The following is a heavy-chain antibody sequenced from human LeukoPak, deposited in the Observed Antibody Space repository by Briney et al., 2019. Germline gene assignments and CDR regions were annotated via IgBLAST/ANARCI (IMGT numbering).Heavy chain of an antibody. Sequence: ASVKVSCKASGYTFISYGINWVRQAPGQGLEWMGWIGTYNGNTNYAQKLQGRVTMTTDTSTSTAYMELRSLRSDDTAVYYCARYYVPMDVWGKGTTVTVSS. D-gene: IGHD3-10*02. J-gene: IGHJ6*04. CDR1: GYTFISYG. CDR3: ARYYVPMDV. V-gene: IGHV1-18*01. CDR2: IGTYNGNT.